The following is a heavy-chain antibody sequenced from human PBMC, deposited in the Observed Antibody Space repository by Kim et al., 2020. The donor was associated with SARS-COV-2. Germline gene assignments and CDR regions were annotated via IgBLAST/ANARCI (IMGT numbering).Heavy chain of an antibody. V-gene: IGHV3-23*01. J-gene: IGHJ4*02. CDR3: MKGGWGWIWDH. Sequence: GGSLRISCITSGFTFIGHAMSWVRQAPGQGLEWVSSIDGSDGTTYYVDSVKGRFTISRDDAKNTLYLQMRALRADDTATYYCMKGGWGWIWDHWGQGTLVTISS. D-gene: IGHD2-2*03. CDR1: GFTFIGHA. CDR2: IDGSDGTT.